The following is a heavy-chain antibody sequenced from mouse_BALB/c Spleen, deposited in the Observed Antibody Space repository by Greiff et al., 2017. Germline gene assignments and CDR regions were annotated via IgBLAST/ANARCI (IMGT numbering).Heavy chain of an antibody. V-gene: IGHV1-69*01. Sequence: VQLQQPGAELVMPGASVKMSCKASGYTFTDYWMHWVKQRPGQGLEWIGAIDTSDSYTSYNQKFKGKATLTVDESSSTAYMQLSSLTSEDSAVYYCARGEDSSGPPFAYWGQGTLVTVSA. D-gene: IGHD3-2*01. CDR3: ARGEDSSGPPFAY. CDR1: GYTFTDYW. CDR2: IDTSDSYT. J-gene: IGHJ3*01.